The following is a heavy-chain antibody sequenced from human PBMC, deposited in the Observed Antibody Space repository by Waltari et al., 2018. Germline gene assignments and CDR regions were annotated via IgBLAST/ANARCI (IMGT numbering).Heavy chain of an antibody. J-gene: IGHJ4*02. Sequence: QVHLVESGGGVVQPGGSLRLPCAATGFSFNTYAMHWGRQAPGQGLEWLKIVSFDENIKYYTDSVKGRFTVSRDNSKYMLFLQMNDLRPEDTAIYYCARATTYYDTSGANYWGQGTLVTVSS. V-gene: IGHV3-30*10. CDR2: VSFDENIK. CDR3: ARATTYYDTSGANY. D-gene: IGHD3-22*01. CDR1: GFSFNTYA.